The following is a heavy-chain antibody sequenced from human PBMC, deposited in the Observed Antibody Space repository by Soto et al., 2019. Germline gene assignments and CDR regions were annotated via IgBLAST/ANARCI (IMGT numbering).Heavy chain of an antibody. J-gene: IGHJ4*02. V-gene: IGHV3-13*01. CDR2: IGTAGDT. D-gene: IGHD6-13*01. CDR3: ARGGDGYSSSWYGDY. Sequence: GRSLRLSCAASGFTFSSYDMHWVRQATGKGLEWVSAIGTAGDTYYPGSVKGRFTISRENAKNSLYLQMNSLRAEDTAVYYCARGGDGYSSSWYGDYWGQGTLVTVSS. CDR1: GFTFSSYD.